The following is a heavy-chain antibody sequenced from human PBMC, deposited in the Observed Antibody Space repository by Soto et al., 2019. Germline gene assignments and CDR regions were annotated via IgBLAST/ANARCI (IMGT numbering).Heavy chain of an antibody. CDR2: IKEDGTRT. D-gene: IGHD2-2*01. J-gene: IGHJ4*02. CDR1: GFSYSAYY. Sequence: LRLSCSASGFSYSAYYMNWVRQAPGKGLEWVANIKEDGTRTSYADSVRGRFTISRDNAKNSLYLQMNSLRVEDTAVYYCASLNWNVPPTGPWGQGTLVTVSS. CDR3: ASLNWNVPPTGP. V-gene: IGHV3-7*03.